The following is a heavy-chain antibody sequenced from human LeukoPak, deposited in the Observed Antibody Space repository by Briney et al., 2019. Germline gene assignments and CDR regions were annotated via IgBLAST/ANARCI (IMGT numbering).Heavy chain of an antibody. CDR3: AREGGDFWSGQPYYYYYYGMDV. CDR2: IYTSGST. D-gene: IGHD3-3*01. J-gene: IGHJ6*02. V-gene: IGHV4-4*07. Sequence: SETLSLTCTVSGGSISSYYWSWIRQPAGKGLEWIGRIYTSGSTNYNPSLKSRVTMSVDTSKNQFSLKLSSVTAADTAVYYCAREGGDFWSGQPYYYYYYGMDVWGQGTTVTVSS. CDR1: GGSISSYY.